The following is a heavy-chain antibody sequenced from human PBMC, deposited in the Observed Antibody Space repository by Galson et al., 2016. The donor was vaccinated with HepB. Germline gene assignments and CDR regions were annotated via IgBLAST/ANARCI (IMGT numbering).Heavy chain of an antibody. V-gene: IGHV3-15*01. CDR3: TTPTTGE. CDR1: GFTFTNDW. CDR2: IKSKTDGGSI. J-gene: IGHJ4*02. Sequence: SLRLSCAASGFTFTNDWMSRVRQAPGKGLEWVGRIKSKTDGGSIEYAAVVKGRFTISRDDSKHTLYLHMTSLRTDDTAMYYCTTPTTGEWGQGTPVTVS. D-gene: IGHD3-16*01.